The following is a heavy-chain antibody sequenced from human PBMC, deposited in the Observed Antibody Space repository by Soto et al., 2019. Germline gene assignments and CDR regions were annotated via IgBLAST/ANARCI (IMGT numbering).Heavy chain of an antibody. CDR2: IWHDGTNR. D-gene: IGHD6-13*01. J-gene: IGHJ4*02. CDR1: GFSFREYG. Sequence: QVQLVESGGGAVQPGGSLRLSCGTFGFSFREYGMHWVRQAPGKGLEWVAGIWHDGTNRNYIDSVRGRFTISRDNSKNMLYLQMNNLRAEDTAVYHCAREAGYQETLGQQLPDCWGQGIVVTVSS. V-gene: IGHV3-33*01. CDR3: AREAGYQETLGQQLPDC.